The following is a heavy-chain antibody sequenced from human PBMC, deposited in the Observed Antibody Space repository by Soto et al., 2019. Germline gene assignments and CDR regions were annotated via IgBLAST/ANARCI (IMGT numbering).Heavy chain of an antibody. J-gene: IGHJ6*02. CDR3: ARAPAVAGHYYYYYGTDV. V-gene: IGHV5-51*01. CDR2: IYPGDSDT. CDR1: GYSFTSYW. D-gene: IGHD6-19*01. Sequence: GESLKISRKGSGYSFTSYWIGWVRQMPGKGLEWMGIIYPGDSDTRYSPSFQGQVTISADKSISTAYLQWSSLKASDTAMYYCARAPAVAGHYYYYYGTDVWGQGTTVTVSS.